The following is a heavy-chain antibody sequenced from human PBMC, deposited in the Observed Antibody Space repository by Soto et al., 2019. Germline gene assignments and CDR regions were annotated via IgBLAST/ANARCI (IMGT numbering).Heavy chain of an antibody. Sequence: SVKVSCKASGDTFSTYTITWVRQAPGQGLEWMGGIIPRSGTSNYAQKFQGRVTMTEDTSTDTAYMELSSLRSEDTAVYYCATDSTEFYYYYGMDVWRQGTTVTVSS. CDR1: GDTFSTYT. CDR3: ATDSTEFYYYYGMDV. J-gene: IGHJ6*02. CDR2: IIPRSGTS. V-gene: IGHV1-69*06.